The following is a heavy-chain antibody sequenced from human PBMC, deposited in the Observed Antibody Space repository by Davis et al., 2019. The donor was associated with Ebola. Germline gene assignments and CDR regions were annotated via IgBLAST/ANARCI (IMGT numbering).Heavy chain of an antibody. CDR2: ISAYNGNT. J-gene: IGHJ4*02. V-gene: IGHV1-18*01. CDR3: AKDLRWRGSGWGPIDY. CDR1: GYTFTSYG. D-gene: IGHD6-19*01. Sequence: ASVKVSCKASGYTFTSYGISWVRQAPGQGLEWMGWISAYNGNTNYAQKLQGRVTMTTDTSTSTAYMELRSLRSDDTAVYYCAKDLRWRGSGWGPIDYWGQGTLVTVSS.